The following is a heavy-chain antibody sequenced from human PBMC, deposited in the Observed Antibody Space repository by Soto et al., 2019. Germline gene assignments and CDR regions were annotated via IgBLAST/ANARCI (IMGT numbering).Heavy chain of an antibody. CDR1: GGYLSGYY. V-gene: IGHV4-59*12. CDR2: IYYSGST. Sequence: PSETLSLTSTVSGGYLSGYYLSWLRPPPGKGLEWIGYIYYSGSTSYNPSLKNRVTISLDKSNNQFSLRLTSMTAADTAVYYCATLPPRIVVVMTDLPTWGQGTLVTVSS. J-gene: IGHJ5*02. D-gene: IGHD2-15*01. CDR3: ATLPPRIVVVMTDLPT.